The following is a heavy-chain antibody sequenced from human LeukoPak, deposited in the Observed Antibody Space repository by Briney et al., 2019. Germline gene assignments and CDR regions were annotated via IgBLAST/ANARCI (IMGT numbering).Heavy chain of an antibody. Sequence: KSSETLSLTCAVYGGSFSGYYWSWIRQPPGKGLEWIGEINHSGSTNYNPSLKSRVTISVDTSKNQFSLKVTSVTAADTAVYYCARLVVSFYVTNNFWVYFDYWGQGTLVTISS. J-gene: IGHJ4*02. CDR3: ARLVVSFYVTNNFWVYFDY. V-gene: IGHV4-34*01. CDR1: GGSFSGYY. D-gene: IGHD3-3*01. CDR2: INHSGST.